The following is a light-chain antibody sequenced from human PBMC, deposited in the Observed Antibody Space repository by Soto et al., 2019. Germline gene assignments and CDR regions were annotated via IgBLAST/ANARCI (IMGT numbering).Light chain of an antibody. Sequence: DIQMTQSPSSLSASVVATVTITCRSSQDVGRWLSWYQQKPGKAPKILIFAASSLQSGVPSRFSGSGSGTDFTLTITSLQSEDFATYYCQHAKSFPVTFGQGTRLEI. CDR2: AAS. J-gene: IGKJ5*01. V-gene: IGKV1D-12*01. CDR1: QDVGRW. CDR3: QHAKSFPVT.